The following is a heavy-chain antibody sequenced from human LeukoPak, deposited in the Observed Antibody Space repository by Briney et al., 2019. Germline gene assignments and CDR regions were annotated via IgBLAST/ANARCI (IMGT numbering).Heavy chain of an antibody. J-gene: IGHJ4*02. D-gene: IGHD3-3*01. V-gene: IGHV1-69*04. Sequence: ASVKVSCKASGGTFSSYAISWVRQAPGQGLEWMGRIIPILGIANYAQKFQGRVTITADKSTSTAYMELSSLRSEDTAVYYCARVDFSSYYDFWSGYSSPFDYWGQGTLVTVSS. CDR3: ARVDFSSYYDFWSGYSSPFDY. CDR1: GGTFSSYA. CDR2: IIPILGIA.